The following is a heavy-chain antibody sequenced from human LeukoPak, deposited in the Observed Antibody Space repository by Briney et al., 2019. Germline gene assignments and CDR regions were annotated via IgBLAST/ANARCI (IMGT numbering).Heavy chain of an antibody. V-gene: IGHV3-30*18. Sequence: PGGSLRLSCAASGFTFSSYVMHWVRQAPGKGLEWVAVISYDGSNKYYADSVKGRFTISRDNSKNTLYLQMNSLRAEDTAVYYCAKARDYYYDSSGYYSPLGYWGQGTLVTVSS. CDR3: AKARDYYYDSSGYYSPLGY. D-gene: IGHD3-22*01. CDR1: GFTFSSYV. J-gene: IGHJ4*02. CDR2: ISYDGSNK.